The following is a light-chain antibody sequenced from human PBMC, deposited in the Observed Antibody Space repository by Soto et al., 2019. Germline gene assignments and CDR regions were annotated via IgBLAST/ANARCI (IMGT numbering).Light chain of an antibody. Sequence: QSVLTQPPSASGTPGQRVTISCSGSRSNVGHNYVYWYQQIPGTAPKLLIFSNNQRPSGVPDRFSGSKSGTSASLAITGLQAEDEADYFCQSYDSSLSGYVFGTGTKVTVL. V-gene: IGLV1-47*02. J-gene: IGLJ1*01. CDR2: SNN. CDR1: RSNVGHNY. CDR3: QSYDSSLSGYV.